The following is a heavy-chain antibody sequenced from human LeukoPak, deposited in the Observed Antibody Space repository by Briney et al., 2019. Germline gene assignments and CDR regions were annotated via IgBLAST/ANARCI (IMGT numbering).Heavy chain of an antibody. CDR3: VASYILIDYHDF. Sequence: ASVKVSCKASGYNFTTYGISWVRQAPGQGFEWMGWISANKGNTKYAEKLQGRVTMTTDTSTSTSYMELRSLRSDDTAVYYCVASYILIDYHDFWGQGTLIIVSA. J-gene: IGHJ4*02. CDR2: ISANKGNT. CDR1: GYNFTTYG. V-gene: IGHV1-18*01. D-gene: IGHD3-9*01.